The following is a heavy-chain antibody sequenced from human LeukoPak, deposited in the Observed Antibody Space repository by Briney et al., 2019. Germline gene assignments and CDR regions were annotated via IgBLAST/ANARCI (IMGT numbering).Heavy chain of an antibody. CDR1: GFTFSSYA. J-gene: IGHJ4*02. D-gene: IGHD3-16*01. V-gene: IGHV3-23*01. Sequence: PGGSLRLSCSASGFTFSSYATSWVRQAPGKGLEWVSAICGSGGGQYYPDSVKGRFTFSRATSKNTLYLQMNSLRAEETAVYYCGKGWGGFDFWGQGTLVTV. CDR2: ICGSGGGQ. CDR3: GKGWGGFDF.